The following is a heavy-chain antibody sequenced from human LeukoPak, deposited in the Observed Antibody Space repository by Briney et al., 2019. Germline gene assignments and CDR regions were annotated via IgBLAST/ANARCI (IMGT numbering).Heavy chain of an antibody. J-gene: IGHJ4*02. Sequence: GGSLRLSCAASGFTFSSYSMNWVRQAAGKGLEWVSYITGSSSTINYADSVKGRFTISRDNSKNTLYLQMNSLRDEDTAVYYCAKWDGYGDSWGQGTLVTVSS. V-gene: IGHV3-48*02. D-gene: IGHD5-24*01. CDR1: GFTFSSYS. CDR3: AKWDGYGDS. CDR2: ITGSSSTI.